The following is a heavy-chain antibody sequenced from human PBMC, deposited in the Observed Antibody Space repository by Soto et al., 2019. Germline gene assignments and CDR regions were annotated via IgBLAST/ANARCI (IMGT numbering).Heavy chain of an antibody. CDR2: IYYSGST. D-gene: IGHD5-12*01. J-gene: IGHJ5*02. CDR1: GGSISSSSYY. Sequence: NPSETLSLTCTVSGGSISSSSYYWGWIRHPPGKGLEWIGSIYYSGSTYYNPSLKSRVTISVDTSKNQFSLKLSSVTAADTAVYYCATHDLRSNWFDPWGQGTLVTVSS. CDR3: ATHDLRSNWFDP. V-gene: IGHV4-39*01.